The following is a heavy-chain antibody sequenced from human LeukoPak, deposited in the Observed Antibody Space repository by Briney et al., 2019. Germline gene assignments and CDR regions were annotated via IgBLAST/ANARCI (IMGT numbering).Heavy chain of an antibody. J-gene: IGHJ4*02. CDR1: GFTFSDYA. Sequence: AGGSLRLSCAASGFTFSDYAMHWVRQAPGKGLEWLAVISKYGDHKYYADSMRGRFTISRDNSKNTLYLQMSSLTAEDTALYYCARESYGDYYFDNWGQGTLVSVSS. V-gene: IGHV3-30-3*01. CDR3: ARESYGDYYFDN. D-gene: IGHD4-17*01. CDR2: ISKYGDHK.